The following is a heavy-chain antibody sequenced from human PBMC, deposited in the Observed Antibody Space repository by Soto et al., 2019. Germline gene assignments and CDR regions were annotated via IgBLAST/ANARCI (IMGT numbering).Heavy chain of an antibody. CDR2: IIPIFGTA. Sequence: QVQLVQSGAEVKKPGSSVKVSCKASGVTFSSYAISWVRQAPGQGLEWMGGIIPIFGTANYAQKFQGRVTITAAESTSTAYMELSSLRSEDTAVYYCARGGETTDLYYYYYGMDVWGQGTTVTVSS. CDR3: ARGGETTDLYYYYYGMDV. J-gene: IGHJ6*02. V-gene: IGHV1-69*01. D-gene: IGHD4-4*01. CDR1: GVTFSSYA.